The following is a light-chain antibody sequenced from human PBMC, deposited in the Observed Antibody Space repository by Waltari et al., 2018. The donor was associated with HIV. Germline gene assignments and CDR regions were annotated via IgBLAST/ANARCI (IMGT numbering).Light chain of an antibody. CDR1: QTVSSTS. J-gene: IGKJ1*01. Sequence: EIVLTQSPGTLSLSPGERATLSCRPSQTVSSTSLAWYQQKPGQAPRLLIYGASSSATGIPDRFSGSGSGTDFTLTISRLEPEDFAVYYCQQYGSSPQTFGQGTKVEIK. V-gene: IGKV3-20*01. CDR3: QQYGSSPQT. CDR2: GAS.